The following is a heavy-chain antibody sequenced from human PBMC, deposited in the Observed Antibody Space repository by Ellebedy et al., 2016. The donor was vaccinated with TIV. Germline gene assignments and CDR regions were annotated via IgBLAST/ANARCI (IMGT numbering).Heavy chain of an antibody. CDR3: AVIRITMIPKGSDAFDI. CDR2: INPNSGGT. CDR1: GYTFTGYY. Sequence: ASVKVSXXASGYTFTGYYMHWVRQAPGQGLEWMGWINPNSGGTNYAQKFQGRVTMTRDTSISTAYMELSRLRSDDTAVYYCAVIRITMIPKGSDAFDIWGQGTMVTVSS. D-gene: IGHD3-22*01. V-gene: IGHV1-2*02. J-gene: IGHJ3*02.